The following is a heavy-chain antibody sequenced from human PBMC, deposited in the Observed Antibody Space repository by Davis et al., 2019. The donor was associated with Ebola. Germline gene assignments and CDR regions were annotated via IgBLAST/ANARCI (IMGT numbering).Heavy chain of an antibody. J-gene: IGHJ6*02. CDR3: ARGGGYGGYGMDV. D-gene: IGHD5-12*01. Sequence: MPSETLSLTCAVSGGSISSSNWWSWVRQPPGKGLEWIGEINHSGSTNYNPSLKSRVTISVDTSKNQFSLKLSSVTAADTAVYYCARGGGYGGYGMDVWGQGTTVTVSS. CDR1: GGSISSSNW. CDR2: INHSGST. V-gene: IGHV4-4*02.